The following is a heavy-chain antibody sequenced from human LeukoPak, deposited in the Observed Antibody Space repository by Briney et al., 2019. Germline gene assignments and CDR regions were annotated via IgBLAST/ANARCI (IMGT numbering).Heavy chain of an antibody. CDR3: SKRGGFGYYYYYYMDV. Sequence: GGSLRLSCAASGFTFSSYAMSWVRQAPGKGLEWVSGISGFGVSTYYADSVKGRFTISRENSKNTLYLQINSLRAEETAVYYCSKRGGFGYYYYYYMDVWGKGTTVTVSS. J-gene: IGHJ6*03. D-gene: IGHD3-16*01. V-gene: IGHV3-23*01. CDR1: GFTFSSYA. CDR2: ISGFGVST.